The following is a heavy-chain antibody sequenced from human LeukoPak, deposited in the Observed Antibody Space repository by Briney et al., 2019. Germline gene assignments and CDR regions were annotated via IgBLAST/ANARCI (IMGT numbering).Heavy chain of an antibody. CDR2: IYYSGTT. V-gene: IGHV4-59*01. D-gene: IGHD1-26*01. CDR3: ARSSGAYRSFDY. Sequence: SETLSLTCTVSGGSIRSYYWSWIRQPPGKGLEWIGYIYYSGTTDYNPSLKSRVTISVDTSNNQFSLKVSSVTAADTAVYYCARSSGAYRSFDYWGQGTLVPVSS. CDR1: GGSIRSYY. J-gene: IGHJ4*02.